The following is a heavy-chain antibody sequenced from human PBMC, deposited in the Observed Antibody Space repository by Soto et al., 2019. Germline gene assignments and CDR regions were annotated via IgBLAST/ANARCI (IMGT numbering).Heavy chain of an antibody. CDR2: IYYSGST. D-gene: IGHD3-3*01. V-gene: IGHV4-59*08. CDR1: GGSISSYY. J-gene: IGHJ4*02. Sequence: QVQLQESGPGLVKPSETLSLTCTVSGGSISSYYWSWIRQPPGKGLEWIGYIYYSGSTNYNPSLKSRGTISVDTSKNQFSLKLSSVTAADTAVYYCASSYYDFSLDYWGQGTLVTVSS. CDR3: ASSYYDFSLDY.